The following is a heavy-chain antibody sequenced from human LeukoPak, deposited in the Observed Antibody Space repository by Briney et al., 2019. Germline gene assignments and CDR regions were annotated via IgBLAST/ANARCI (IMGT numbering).Heavy chain of an antibody. CDR3: ARGDGCYDILSYYAFDI. CDR1: GGSISSYY. D-gene: IGHD3-9*01. Sequence: PSETLSLTCTVSGGSISSYYWSWIRQPPGKGLEWIGYIYYSGSTNYNPSLKSRVTISVDTSKNQFSLKLSSVTAADTAVYYCARGDGCYDILSYYAFDIWGQGTMVTVSS. V-gene: IGHV4-59*01. CDR2: IYYSGST. J-gene: IGHJ3*02.